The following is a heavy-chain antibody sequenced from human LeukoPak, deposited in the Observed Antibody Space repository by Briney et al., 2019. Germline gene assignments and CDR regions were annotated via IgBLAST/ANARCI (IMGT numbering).Heavy chain of an antibody. CDR1: GYSFTGYY. Sequence: ASVKVSCKASGYSFTGYYMHWVRQAPGQGPEWMGWINPNSGGTNYAQKFQGRVTMTRDTSISTAYMELSRLRSDDTAVYYCASTTGRPDAFDIWGQGTMVTVSS. D-gene: IGHD4-17*01. V-gene: IGHV1-2*02. J-gene: IGHJ3*02. CDR2: INPNSGGT. CDR3: ASTTGRPDAFDI.